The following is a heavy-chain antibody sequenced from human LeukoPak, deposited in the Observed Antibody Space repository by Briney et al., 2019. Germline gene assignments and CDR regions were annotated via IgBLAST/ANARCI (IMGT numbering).Heavy chain of an antibody. V-gene: IGHV3-30*03. CDR2: ISYDGSNK. D-gene: IGHD1-26*01. Sequence: PGGSLRLSCAASGFTFSSYGMHWVRQAPGKGLEWVAVISYDGSNKYYADSVKGRFTISRDNSKNTLYLQMNSLRAEDTAVYYCASSPLGSFLHPHMDVWGQGTTVTVSS. CDR3: ASSPLGSFLHPHMDV. J-gene: IGHJ6*02. CDR1: GFTFSSYG.